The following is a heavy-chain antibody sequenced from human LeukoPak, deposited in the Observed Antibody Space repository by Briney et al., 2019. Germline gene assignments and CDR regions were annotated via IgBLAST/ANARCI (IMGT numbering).Heavy chain of an antibody. D-gene: IGHD3-10*01. J-gene: IGHJ6*03. V-gene: IGHV1-8*01. Sequence: ASVKVSCKASGYTFTSYDINWERQATGQGLEWMGWMNPNSGNTGYAQKFQGRVTMTRNTSISTAYMELSSLRSEDTAVYYCARGRAYGSGSKYYYYYYMDVWGKGTTVTVSS. CDR1: GYTFTSYD. CDR3: ARGRAYGSGSKYYYYYYMDV. CDR2: MNPNSGNT.